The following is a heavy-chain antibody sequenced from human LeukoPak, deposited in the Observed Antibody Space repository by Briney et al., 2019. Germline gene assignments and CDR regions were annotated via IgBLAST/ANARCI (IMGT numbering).Heavy chain of an antibody. V-gene: IGHV3-11*04. CDR3: ARESSTSLTVDY. J-gene: IGHJ4*02. Sequence: KPGGSLRLSCAAAGFTFSDYYMSWIRQAPGKGLEWVSYISSSGSTIYYADSVKGRFTISRDNAKNSLYLQMNSLRAEDTAVYYCARESSTSLTVDYWGRGTLVTVSS. CDR1: GFTFSDYY. D-gene: IGHD2-2*01. CDR2: ISSSGSTI.